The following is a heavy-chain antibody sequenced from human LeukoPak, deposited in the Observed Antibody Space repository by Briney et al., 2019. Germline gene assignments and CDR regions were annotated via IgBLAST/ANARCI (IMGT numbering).Heavy chain of an antibody. CDR1: GYTFTGYY. V-gene: IGHV1-2*06. CDR3: ASSYGSGSYQDFDY. D-gene: IGHD3-10*01. CDR2: INPNSGGT. Sequence: GASVKVSCKASGYTFTGYYMHWVRQAPGQGLEWMGRINPNSGGTNYAQKFQGRVTMTRDTPISTAYMELSRLRSDDTAVYYCASSYGSGSYQDFDYWGQGTLVTVSS. J-gene: IGHJ4*02.